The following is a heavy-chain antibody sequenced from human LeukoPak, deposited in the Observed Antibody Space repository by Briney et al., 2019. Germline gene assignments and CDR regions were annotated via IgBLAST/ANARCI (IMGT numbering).Heavy chain of an antibody. J-gene: IGHJ5*02. CDR2: IYYSGST. CDR1: GGSISSSSYY. CDR3: AREGPSGIAAAGFSP. Sequence: SETLSLTCTVSGGSISSSSYYWGWIRQPPGTGLEWIGSIYYSGSTYYNPSLKSRVTISVDTSKNQFSLKLSSVTAADTAVYYCAREGPSGIAAAGFSPWGQGTLVTVSS. V-gene: IGHV4-39*07. D-gene: IGHD6-13*01.